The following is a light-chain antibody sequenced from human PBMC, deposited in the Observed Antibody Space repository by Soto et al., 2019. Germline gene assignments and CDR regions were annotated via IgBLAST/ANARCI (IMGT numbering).Light chain of an antibody. CDR2: GVS. Sequence: ETVMTQSPATLSVSPGKRTTLSCRASQSVSSNLAWYQQRPGQAPRLLIYGVSTRATGIPARFSGSGSGTEFTLTISSLQSEDFAVYYCQQYNNWPLTFGGGTKVEIK. CDR3: QQYNNWPLT. J-gene: IGKJ4*01. CDR1: QSVSSN. V-gene: IGKV3-15*01.